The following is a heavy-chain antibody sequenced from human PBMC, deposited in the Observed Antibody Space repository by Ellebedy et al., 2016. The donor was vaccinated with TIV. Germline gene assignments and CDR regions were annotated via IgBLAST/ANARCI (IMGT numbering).Heavy chain of an antibody. D-gene: IGHD6-13*01. J-gene: IGHJ6*02. CDR3: TSAAASKFYYYTGVDV. Sequence: GGSLRLSXIPSGFIFVDYAMSWFRQAPGKGLEWVGFIRGKRYDGTTEYAASVKGRFIISRDDSKSIAYLQMNSLKTEDTAIYYCTSAAASKFYYYTGVDVWGQGTTVTVS. CDR2: IRGKRYDGTT. V-gene: IGHV3-49*03. CDR1: GFIFVDYA.